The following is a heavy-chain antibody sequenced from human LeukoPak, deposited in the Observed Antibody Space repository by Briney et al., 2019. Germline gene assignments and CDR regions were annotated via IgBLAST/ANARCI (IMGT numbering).Heavy chain of an antibody. V-gene: IGHV4-31*03. CDR3: ARDGGAEGFDY. CDR2: IYYSGST. J-gene: IGHJ4*02. Sequence: SETLSLTCTVSGGSISSGGYYWSWIRQHPGKGLEWIGYIYYSGSTYYNPSLKSRVTISVDTSKNQFSLKLGSVTAADTAVYYCARDGGAEGFDYWGQGTLVTVSS. CDR1: GGSISSGGYY. D-gene: IGHD3-16*01.